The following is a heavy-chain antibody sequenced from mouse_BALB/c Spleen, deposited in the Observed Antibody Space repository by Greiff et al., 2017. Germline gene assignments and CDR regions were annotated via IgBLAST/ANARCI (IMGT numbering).Heavy chain of an antibody. V-gene: IGHV1-12*01. CDR3: ARGKAYYDYDGGFAY. D-gene: IGHD2-4*01. CDR1: GYTFTSYN. J-gene: IGHJ3*01. Sequence: QVQLKQPGAELVKPGASVKMSCKASGYTFTSYNMHWVKQTPGQGLEWIGAIYPGNGDTSYNQKFKGKATLTADKSSSTAYMQLSSLTSEDSAVYYCARGKAYYDYDGGFAYWGQGTLVTVSA. CDR2: IYPGNGDT.